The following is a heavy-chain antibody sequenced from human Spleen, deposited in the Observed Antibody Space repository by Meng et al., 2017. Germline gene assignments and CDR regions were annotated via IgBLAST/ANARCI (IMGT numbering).Heavy chain of an antibody. CDR3: ASTAAAAGIVGLGMDV. J-gene: IGHJ6*02. Sequence: ASVKVSCKASGYTFTGYYMHWVRQATGQGLEWMGWMNPNSGNTGYAQKFQGRVTITRNTSISTAYMELSSLRSEDTAVYYCASTAAAAGIVGLGMDVWGQGTTVTVSS. V-gene: IGHV1-8*03. CDR1: GYTFTGYY. CDR2: MNPNSGNT. D-gene: IGHD6-13*01.